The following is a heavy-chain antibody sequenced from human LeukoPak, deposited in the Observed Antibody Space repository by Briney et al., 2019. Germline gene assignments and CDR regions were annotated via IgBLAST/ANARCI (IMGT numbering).Heavy chain of an antibody. CDR2: INHSGNT. D-gene: IGHD2-15*01. CDR3: ARAPPGYCSGGSCYSL. Sequence: SETLSLTCAVYGGSFSGYYWNWIRQSPGKGLEWIGEINHSGNTNYNPSLKSRVTISVDTSKNQFSLKLSSVTAADTAVYYCARAPPGYCSGGSCYSLWGQGTLVTVSS. J-gene: IGHJ4*02. CDR1: GGSFSGYY. V-gene: IGHV4-34*01.